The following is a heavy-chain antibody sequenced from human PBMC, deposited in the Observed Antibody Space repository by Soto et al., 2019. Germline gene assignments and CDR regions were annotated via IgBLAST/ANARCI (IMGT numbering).Heavy chain of an antibody. Sequence: QVQLVQSGAEVKEPGDSVRVSCEASGYTFTAYYIHWVRQAPGQGLVWMGWINPKFGDTTYAQDFQGRVSMTRDMSMSTVYMDLSRLTSDDTAIYYCARNMDYYYGPGSGNGHGFWGQVTTVTVFS. J-gene: IGHJ6*02. V-gene: IGHV1-2*02. CDR1: GYTFTAYY. CDR3: ARNMDYYYGPGSGNGHGF. CDR2: INPKFGDT. D-gene: IGHD3-10*01.